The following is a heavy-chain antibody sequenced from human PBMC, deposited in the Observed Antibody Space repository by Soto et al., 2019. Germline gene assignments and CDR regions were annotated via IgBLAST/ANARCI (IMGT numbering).Heavy chain of an antibody. Sequence: GGSLRLSCAASGFTVSSNYMSWIRQAPGKGLERVSYISSSSSYTNYAVSVKVRFTISRDNAKNSLYLQMNSLIAEDTSVYFCASDHIEQHHRYYYGMYVWGQGTAVTFSS. CDR1: GFTVSSNY. V-gene: IGHV3-11*05. D-gene: IGHD6-13*01. J-gene: IGHJ6*02. CDR3: ASDHIEQHHRYYYGMYV. CDR2: ISSSSSYT.